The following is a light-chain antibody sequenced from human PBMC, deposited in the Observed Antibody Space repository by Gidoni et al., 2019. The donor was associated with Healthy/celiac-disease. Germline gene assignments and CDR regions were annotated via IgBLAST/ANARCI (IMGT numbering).Light chain of an antibody. CDR1: QSISSY. V-gene: IGKV1-39*01. CDR3: QQSYSTPYT. CDR2: EAS. J-gene: IGKJ2*01. Sequence: DIQMTQSPSSLSASVGDRVTITCRASQSISSYLNWYQHKPGKAPKLLLYEASSLQSGVPSRFSGSGSGTDFTLTISSLQPEDFATYYCQQSYSTPYTFGQGTKLEIK.